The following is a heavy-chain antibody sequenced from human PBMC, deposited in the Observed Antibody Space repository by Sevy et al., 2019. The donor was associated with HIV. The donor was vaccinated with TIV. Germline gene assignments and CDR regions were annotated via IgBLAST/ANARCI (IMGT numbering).Heavy chain of an antibody. J-gene: IGHJ6*02. CDR2: IYSSGRT. Sequence: SETLSLTCTVSGGSISTDSWNWIRQPAGKGLEWFGCIYSSGRTNYNPALKSRVTMSVDTSKNQFSLKLRSVTAADTAVYYCASGARGGGVDVWGQGTTVTVSS. CDR1: GGSISTDS. CDR3: ASGARGGGVDV. D-gene: IGHD3-10*01. V-gene: IGHV4-4*07.